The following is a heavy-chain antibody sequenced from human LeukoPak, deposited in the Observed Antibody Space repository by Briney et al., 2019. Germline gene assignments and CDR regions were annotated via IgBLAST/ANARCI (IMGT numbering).Heavy chain of an antibody. V-gene: IGHV3-23*01. Sequence: PGGSLRLSCAASGFTFSSYAMSWVRQAPGKGLEWVSAISGSGGSTYYADSVKGRFTISRDNSKNTLYLQMNSPRAEDTAVYYCANMAGTSYYYYGMDVWGQGTTVTVSS. CDR1: GFTFSSYA. D-gene: IGHD3-10*01. CDR3: ANMAGTSYYYYGMDV. CDR2: ISGSGGST. J-gene: IGHJ6*02.